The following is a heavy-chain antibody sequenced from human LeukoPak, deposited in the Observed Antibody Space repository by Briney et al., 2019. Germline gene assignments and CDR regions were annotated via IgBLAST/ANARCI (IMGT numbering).Heavy chain of an antibody. CDR2: INSDGSST. CDR1: GFTFSSYW. D-gene: IGHD6-6*01. J-gene: IGHJ3*02. CDR3: AGGYSSSSGAFDI. V-gene: IGHV3-74*01. Sequence: GGSLRLSCAASGFTFSSYWMHWVRQAPGKGLVWVSRINSDGSSTSYADSVKGRFTISRDNAKNTLYLQMNSLRAEDTAVYYCAGGYSSSSGAFDIWGQGTMATVSS.